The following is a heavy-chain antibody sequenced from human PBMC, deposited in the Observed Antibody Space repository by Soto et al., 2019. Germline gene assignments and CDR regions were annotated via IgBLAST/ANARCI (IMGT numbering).Heavy chain of an antibody. Sequence: QPGGSLRLSCAASGFTFSSYGMHWFRQAPGKGLEWVAVISYDGSNKYYADSVKGRFTISRDNSKNTLYLQMNSLRAEDTAVYYYAKDMRLVIGYYFDYWGQGTLVTVSS. V-gene: IGHV3-30*18. CDR3: AKDMRLVIGYYFDY. CDR1: GFTFSSYG. J-gene: IGHJ4*02. D-gene: IGHD3-9*01. CDR2: ISYDGSNK.